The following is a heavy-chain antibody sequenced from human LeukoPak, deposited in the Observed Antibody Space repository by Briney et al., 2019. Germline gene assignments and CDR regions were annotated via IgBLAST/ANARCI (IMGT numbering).Heavy chain of an antibody. CDR3: AREVPLYSETAFDI. CDR1: GASIRTYF. J-gene: IGHJ3*02. D-gene: IGHD2-21*01. V-gene: IGHV4-4*08. Sequence: SETLSLTCTVSGASIRTYFWSWIRQSPGRGLEWIGNIYASGTTNYNPSLESRVTISLDTSKNQVSLRLTSVSAADTALYYCAREVPLYSETAFDIWGQGTLVTVSS. CDR2: IYASGTT.